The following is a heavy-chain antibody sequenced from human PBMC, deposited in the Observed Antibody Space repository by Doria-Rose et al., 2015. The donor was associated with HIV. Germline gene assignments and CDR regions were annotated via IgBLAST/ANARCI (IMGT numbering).Heavy chain of an antibody. CDR1: GFTFSSHR. D-gene: IGHD3-10*01. Sequence: VQLVQSGGGLVGPGGSLRLSCATSGFTFSSHRINWVRQAPGKGLEWVSSISSTSAYINYADSVRGRFTISRDNARNSLYLQMDSLRAEDTAIYYCATRVTLDYWGQGTLVTVSS. V-gene: IGHV3-21*01. J-gene: IGHJ4*02. CDR3: ATRVTLDY. CDR2: ISSTSAYI.